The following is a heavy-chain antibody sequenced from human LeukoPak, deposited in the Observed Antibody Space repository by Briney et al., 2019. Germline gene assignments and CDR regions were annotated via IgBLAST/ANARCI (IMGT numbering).Heavy chain of an antibody. CDR1: GYTFTSYG. V-gene: IGHV1-69*05. D-gene: IGHD6-19*01. CDR2: IIPIFGTA. Sequence: SVKVSCKASGYTFTSYGISWVRQAPGQGLEWMGRIIPIFGTANYAQKFQGRVTITTDESTSTAYMELSSLRSEDTAVYYCARDMSSGWYPGGAFDIWGQGTMVAVSS. CDR3: ARDMSSGWYPGGAFDI. J-gene: IGHJ3*02.